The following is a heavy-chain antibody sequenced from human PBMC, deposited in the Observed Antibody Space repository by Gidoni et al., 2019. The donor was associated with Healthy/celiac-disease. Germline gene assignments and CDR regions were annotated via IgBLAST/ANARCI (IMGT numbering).Heavy chain of an antibody. J-gene: IGHJ3*02. D-gene: IGHD6-13*01. CDR3: ARDPIAAAGGNAFDI. V-gene: IGHV4-38-2*02. CDR2: IYHSGST. Sequence: TCGYYWGWIRQPPGKGLEWIGSIYHSGSTYYNPSLKSRVTISVDTSKNQFSLKLSSVPAADTAVYYCARDPIAAAGGNAFDIWGQGTMVTVSS. CDR1: TCGYY.